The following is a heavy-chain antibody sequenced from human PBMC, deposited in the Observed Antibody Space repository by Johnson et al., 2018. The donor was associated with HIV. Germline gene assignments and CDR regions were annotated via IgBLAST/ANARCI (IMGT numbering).Heavy chain of an antibody. Sequence: QVQLVESGGGVVQPGRSLRLSCAASGFIFSSYAMHWVRRAPGKGLEWVAVISFAGSNTYYADSVKGRFTISRDNSKNTLYLQMNSLRAEDTAVYYCASRGSGGSWAPGAFDIWGQGTMVTVSS. CDR1: GFIFSSYA. J-gene: IGHJ3*02. V-gene: IGHV3-30*14. D-gene: IGHD2-15*01. CDR2: ISFAGSNT. CDR3: ASRGSGGSWAPGAFDI.